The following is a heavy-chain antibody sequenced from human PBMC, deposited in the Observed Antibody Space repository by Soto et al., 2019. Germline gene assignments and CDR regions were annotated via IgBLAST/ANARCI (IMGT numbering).Heavy chain of an antibody. D-gene: IGHD6-13*01. CDR2: MNPNSGNT. Sequence: QVQLVQSGAEVKKPGASVKVSCKASGYTFTSYDINWVRQATGQGLEWMGWMNPNSGNTGYAQKFACRVTMTRNTSISTAYMELSRLRSEDTAVYYCAGPMAAAGGSYYYGMDVWGQGSTVTVSS. V-gene: IGHV1-8*01. CDR3: AGPMAAAGGSYYYGMDV. CDR1: GYTFTSYD. J-gene: IGHJ6*02.